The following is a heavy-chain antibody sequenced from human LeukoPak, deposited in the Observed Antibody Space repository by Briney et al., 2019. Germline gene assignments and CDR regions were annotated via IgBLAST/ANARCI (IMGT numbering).Heavy chain of an antibody. V-gene: IGHV4-39*07. CDR1: GGSISSSSYY. CDR2: IYYSGST. D-gene: IGHD2-21*01. Sequence: SETLSLTCTVSGGSISSSSYYWGWIRQPPGKGLEWIGSIYYSGSTYYNPSLKSRVTISVDTSKNQFSLKLSSVTAADTAVYYCARVVVPSEGAFDIWGQGTMVTVSS. J-gene: IGHJ3*02. CDR3: ARVVVPSEGAFDI.